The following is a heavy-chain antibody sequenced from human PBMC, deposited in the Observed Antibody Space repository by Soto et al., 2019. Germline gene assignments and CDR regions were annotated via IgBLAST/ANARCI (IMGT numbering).Heavy chain of an antibody. Sequence: SETLSLTCAVSGGSINSSNWWTWVRQPPGKGLEWIGNIYHSGNTNYNPSLKSRLSMSVDKSKNQFSLRLSSVTAADTAIYYCAREGPATIAADLSWFDPWGQGTLVTV. J-gene: IGHJ5*02. CDR3: AREGPATIAADLSWFDP. CDR2: IYHSGNT. D-gene: IGHD6-13*01. V-gene: IGHV4-4*02. CDR1: GGSINSSNW.